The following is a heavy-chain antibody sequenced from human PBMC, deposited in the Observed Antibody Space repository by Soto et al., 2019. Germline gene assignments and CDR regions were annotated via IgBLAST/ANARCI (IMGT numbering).Heavy chain of an antibody. V-gene: IGHV5-10-1*01. D-gene: IGHD3-22*01. CDR1: GYSFAVYW. J-gene: IGHJ4*02. CDR2: IDPSDSQT. Sequence: GESLKISCNVSGYSFAVYWSTWVRQKPGKGLEWMGRIDPSDSQTYYSPSFRGHVTISVTKSITTVFLQWSSLRASDTAMYYCARQIYDSDTGPNFQYYFDSWGQGTPVTVSS. CDR3: ARQIYDSDTGPNFQYYFDS.